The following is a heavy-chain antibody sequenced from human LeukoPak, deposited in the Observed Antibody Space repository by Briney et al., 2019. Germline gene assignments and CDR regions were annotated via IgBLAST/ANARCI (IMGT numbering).Heavy chain of an antibody. D-gene: IGHD1-1*01. V-gene: IGHV1-18*01. CDR1: GYTFTSYG. Sequence: GASVKVSCKASGYTFTSYGYNWVRQAPGQGLEWMGWISAYNGNTNYAQKFQGRVTMTTVTSTSTVYMELRSLTSDDTAVYYCARAKTLEPTPSNAFDVWGQGTMVTVSS. CDR3: ARAKTLEPTPSNAFDV. CDR2: ISAYNGNT. J-gene: IGHJ3*01.